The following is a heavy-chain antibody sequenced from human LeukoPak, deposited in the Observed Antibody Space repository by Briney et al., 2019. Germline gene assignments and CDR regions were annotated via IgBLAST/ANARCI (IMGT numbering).Heavy chain of an antibody. Sequence: GSLRLSCAASGFTFSSYAMSWVRQAPGKGLDWVSYISSSSRTRYYADSVKGRFTISRDNAKDSLYLQMNSLRAEDTAVYYCAREPKGLFDYWGQGTLVTVSS. J-gene: IGHJ4*02. CDR2: ISSSSRTR. CDR1: GFTFSSYA. CDR3: AREPKGLFDY. V-gene: IGHV3-48*04.